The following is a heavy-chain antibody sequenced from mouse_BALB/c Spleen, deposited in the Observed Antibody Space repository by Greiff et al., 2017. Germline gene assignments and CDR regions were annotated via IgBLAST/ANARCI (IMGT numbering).Heavy chain of an antibody. CDR1: GYTFTSYN. CDR3: ARSHYGYEGAWFAY. V-gene: IGHV1-12*01. CDR2: IYPGNGDT. D-gene: IGHD2-2*01. J-gene: IGHJ3*01. Sequence: QVQLQQPGAELVKPGASVKMSCKASGYTFTSYNMHWVKQTPGQGLEWIGAIYPGNGDTSYNQKFKGKATLTADKSSSTAYMQLSSLTSEDSAVYYCARSHYGYEGAWFAYWGQGTLVTVSA.